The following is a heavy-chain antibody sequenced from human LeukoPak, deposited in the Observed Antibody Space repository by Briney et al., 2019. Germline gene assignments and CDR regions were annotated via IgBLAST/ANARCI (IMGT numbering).Heavy chain of an antibody. J-gene: IGHJ6*02. Sequence: SETLSLTCAVYGGSLSGYYWSWIRQPPGKGLEWIGEINDSGSTNYNPSLKSRVTISVDTSKNQFSLKLSSVTAADTAVYYCARGPLVVAAIYYYYYYGMDVWGQGTTVTVSS. CDR1: GGSLSGYY. CDR2: INDSGST. V-gene: IGHV4-34*01. D-gene: IGHD2-15*01. CDR3: ARGPLVVAAIYYYYYYGMDV.